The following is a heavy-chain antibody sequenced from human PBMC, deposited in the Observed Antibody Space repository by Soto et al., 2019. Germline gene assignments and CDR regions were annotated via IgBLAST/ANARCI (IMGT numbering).Heavy chain of an antibody. Sequence: EVQLVESGGGLVKPGGSLRLSCAASGFTFRNAWMNWVRQAPGKGLEWVGRIKSKTDGGTTDYAAPVKGRFTISRDDSKNTLYLQMTSLKSEDTAVYYCTIFLLWVGESWAFFDYWGQGALVTVSS. D-gene: IGHD3-10*01. CDR3: TIFLLWVGESWAFFDY. CDR2: IKSKTDGGTT. CDR1: GFTFRNAW. J-gene: IGHJ4*02. V-gene: IGHV3-15*01.